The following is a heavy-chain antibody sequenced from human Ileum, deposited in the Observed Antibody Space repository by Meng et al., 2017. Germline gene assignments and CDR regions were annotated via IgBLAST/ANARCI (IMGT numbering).Heavy chain of an antibody. V-gene: IGHV4-4*02. Sequence: QGQLSAPGPGLSHPSAPLSLTVTVSGVSISSSFYWSWLRQSPGKGLEWIGQIYLAGSPNYNPSLESRVTISVDKSKNQFSLRLTSVTAADTAIFYCVRHGGKYFDSWGQGTLVTVSS. CDR1: GVSISSSFY. D-gene: IGHD2-15*01. CDR2: IYLAGSP. J-gene: IGHJ4*02. CDR3: VRHGGKYFDS.